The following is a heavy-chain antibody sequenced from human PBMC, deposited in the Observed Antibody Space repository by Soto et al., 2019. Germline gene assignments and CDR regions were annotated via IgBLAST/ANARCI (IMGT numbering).Heavy chain of an antibody. CDR3: ARDDGYKSIDF. J-gene: IGHJ4*02. D-gene: IGHD5-18*01. CDR2: TRPDRGKT. CDR1: GFMFSCYS. V-gene: IGHV3-7*03. Sequence: HPWGSLRIPCTSFGFMFSCYSMAWVRQIQGKGLEWLTNTRPDRGKTYYLDSLWGRFTISRDNAKFSLFLQMDSLRGDDTAVYYCARDDGYKSIDFWGQGTMVTVSS.